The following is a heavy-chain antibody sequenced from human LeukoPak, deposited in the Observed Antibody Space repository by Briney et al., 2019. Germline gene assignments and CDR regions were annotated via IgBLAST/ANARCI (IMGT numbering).Heavy chain of an antibody. Sequence: PSETLSLTCSVSGASVTTYPYYWTWIRQPPGKGLEWIGSVTYTGNTFYNPSLQSRVTIPIDASKNQFSLNLSSVTAADTAIYFCARTPTGFPNWFDSWGRGTLVTVSS. D-gene: IGHD3-9*01. CDR1: GASVTTYPYY. V-gene: IGHV4-39*07. CDR2: VTYTGNT. CDR3: ARTPTGFPNWFDS. J-gene: IGHJ5*01.